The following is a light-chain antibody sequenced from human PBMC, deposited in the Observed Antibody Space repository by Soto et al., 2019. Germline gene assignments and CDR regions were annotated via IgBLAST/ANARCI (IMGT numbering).Light chain of an antibody. CDR1: QDIGND. V-gene: IGKV1-6*02. CDR3: LQDHNYPWT. Sequence: QMTQSPSSLSASVRDRVIITCRASQDIGNDLGWYQKRPGKAPKLLIYGASSLRSGVPSRFSGSGSGTHFTLTINSLQAEDSATYFCLQDHNYPWTFGQGTNVEIK. CDR2: GAS. J-gene: IGKJ1*01.